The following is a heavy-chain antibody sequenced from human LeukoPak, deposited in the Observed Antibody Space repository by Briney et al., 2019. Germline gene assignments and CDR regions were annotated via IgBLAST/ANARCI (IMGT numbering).Heavy chain of an antibody. J-gene: IGHJ4*02. Sequence: ASVKVSCKASGGTFSSYAISWVRQAPGQGLEWMGGIIPIFGTANYAQKFQGRVTITTDESTSTAYMELSSLRSDDTAVYYCARGGELLTIDYWGQGTLVTVSS. D-gene: IGHD1-26*01. CDR2: IIPIFGTA. V-gene: IGHV1-69*05. CDR3: ARGGELLTIDY. CDR1: GGTFSSYA.